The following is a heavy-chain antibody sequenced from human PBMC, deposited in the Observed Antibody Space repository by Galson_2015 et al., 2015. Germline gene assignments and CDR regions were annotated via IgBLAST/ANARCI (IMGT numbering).Heavy chain of an antibody. J-gene: IGHJ4*02. V-gene: IGHV3-15*01. CDR3: TTDGKAVAGTGDDY. Sequence: SLRLSCAASGFTFSNAWMSWVRQAPGKGLEWVGRIKSKTDGGTTDYAAPVKGRFTISRDDSKNTLYLQMNSLKTEDTAVYYCTTDGKAVAGTGDDYWGQGTLVTVSS. D-gene: IGHD6-19*01. CDR2: IKSKTDGGTT. CDR1: GFTFSNAW.